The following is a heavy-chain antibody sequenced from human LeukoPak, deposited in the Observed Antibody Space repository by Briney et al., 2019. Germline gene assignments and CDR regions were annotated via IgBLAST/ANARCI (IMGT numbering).Heavy chain of an antibody. J-gene: IGHJ4*02. Sequence: GGSLRLSCAASGFTFSSYAMSWVSQAPGKGLEWVSGISGSGGNTNYADSVKGRFTISRDNSKNTLYLQMNSLRAEDTAVYYCARTADYDYVWGSYPCDYWGQGTLVTVSS. CDR2: ISGSGGNT. D-gene: IGHD3-16*02. CDR1: GFTFSSYA. CDR3: ARTADYDYVWGSYPCDY. V-gene: IGHV3-23*01.